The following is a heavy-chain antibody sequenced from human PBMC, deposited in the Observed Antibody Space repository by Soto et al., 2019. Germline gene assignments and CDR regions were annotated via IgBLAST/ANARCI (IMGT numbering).Heavy chain of an antibody. V-gene: IGHV3-23*01. CDR3: AKDFQFGGSGTGYFDN. CDR2: VSDSGAKT. CDR1: GFTFRTNP. D-gene: IGHD3-10*01. J-gene: IGHJ4*02. Sequence: GGSLRLACVASGFTFRTNPMSWVRQAPGKGLEWVSGVSDSGAKTYYADSVKGRFTVSRDNSKNTLYLEMKSLRAEDTAVYYCAKDFQFGGSGTGYFDNWGQGTLVTVSS.